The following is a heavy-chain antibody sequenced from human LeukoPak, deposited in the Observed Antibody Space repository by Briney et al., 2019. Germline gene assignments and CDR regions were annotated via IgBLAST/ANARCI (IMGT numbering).Heavy chain of an antibody. CDR2: SITVGAP. CDR3: AKPHREVGATLFAFDI. CDR1: VAPSVVTT. V-gene: IGHV4-59*12. D-gene: IGHD1-26*01. Sequence: SETLSSPSLSLVAPSVVTTGAGSGSPPGRDWSGLGISITVGAPTTNPSLKSRVTISVDTSKNQFSLKLSSVTAADTAVYYCAKPHREVGATLFAFDIWGQGTMVTVSS. J-gene: IGHJ3*02.